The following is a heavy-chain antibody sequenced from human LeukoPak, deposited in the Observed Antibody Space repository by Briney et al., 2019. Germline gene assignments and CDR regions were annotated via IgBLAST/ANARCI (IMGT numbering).Heavy chain of an antibody. D-gene: IGHD3-3*01. Sequence: SETLSLTCAVYGGSFSGYYWSWIRQPPGKGLERIGEINHSGSTNYNPSLKSRVTISVDTSKNQFSLKLSSVTAADTAVYYCARWSGARIDYWGQGTLVTVSS. CDR1: GGSFSGYY. J-gene: IGHJ4*02. V-gene: IGHV4-34*01. CDR3: ARWSGARIDY. CDR2: INHSGST.